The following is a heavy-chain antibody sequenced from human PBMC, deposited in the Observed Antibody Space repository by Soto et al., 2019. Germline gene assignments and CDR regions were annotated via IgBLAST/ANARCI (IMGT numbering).Heavy chain of an antibody. CDR2: FIPIFGTL. CDR3: ARFEQLVLH. J-gene: IGHJ1*01. V-gene: IGHV1-69*01. D-gene: IGHD6-13*01. Sequence: QVQLVQSGAEVKKPGSSVKVSCKASGGTFSNFAISWVRQAPGKGLEWMGGFIPIFGTLNYAQRFQGRLTISAYESTSTAYMELSRQRSEDTAVYYSARFEQLVLHWGQGTLVTVSS. CDR1: GGTFSNFA.